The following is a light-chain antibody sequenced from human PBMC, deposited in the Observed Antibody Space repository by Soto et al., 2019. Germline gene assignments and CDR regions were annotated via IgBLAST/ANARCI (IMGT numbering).Light chain of an antibody. J-gene: IGKJ4*01. CDR1: QSVLYSPNNKNY. CDR2: WAS. Sequence: DIVMTQSPDSLAVSLGERATINCKSSQSVLYSPNNKNYLAWYQQKPGQPPKLLIYWASTRESGVPERFSGGGSGTDFTRTISSLQAEDVAVYYCQQYYAAPLTFGGGTTVEIK. V-gene: IGKV4-1*01. CDR3: QQYYAAPLT.